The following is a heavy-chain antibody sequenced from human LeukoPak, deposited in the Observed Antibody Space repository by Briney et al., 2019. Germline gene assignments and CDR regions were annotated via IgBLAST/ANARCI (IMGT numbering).Heavy chain of an antibody. CDR3: ARENPHTFDI. Sequence: SETLSLTCAVYGGSFSGYYWSWIRQPPGKGLEWIGEIYHSGSTNYNPSLKSRVTISVDKSKNQFSLKLSSVTAADTAVYYCARENPHTFDIWGQGTMVTVSS. J-gene: IGHJ3*02. CDR2: IYHSGST. CDR1: GGSFSGYY. V-gene: IGHV4-34*01.